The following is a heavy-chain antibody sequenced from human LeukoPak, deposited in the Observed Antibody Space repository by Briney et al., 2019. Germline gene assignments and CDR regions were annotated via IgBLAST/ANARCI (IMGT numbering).Heavy chain of an antibody. J-gene: IGHJ4*02. D-gene: IGHD3-10*01. CDR1: GFTVSSNY. CDR2: ISGSGGST. Sequence: TGGSLRLSCAASGFTVSSNYMSWVRQAPGKGLEWVSAISGSGGSTYYADSVKGRFTISRDNSKNTLYLQMGSLRAEDMAVYYCARAGQGLWFGEPFDYWGQGTLVTVSS. CDR3: ARAGQGLWFGEPFDY. V-gene: IGHV3-53*05.